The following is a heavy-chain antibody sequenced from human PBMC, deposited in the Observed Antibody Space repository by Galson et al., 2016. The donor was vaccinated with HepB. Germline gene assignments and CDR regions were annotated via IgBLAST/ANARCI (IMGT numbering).Heavy chain of an antibody. CDR3: ARTFYCDY. J-gene: IGHJ4*02. CDR1: GFTFGSYA. CDR2: ISSGGDKK. V-gene: IGHV3-30*09. Sequence: SLRLSCAVSGFTFGSYAFLWVRQAPGKGLEWLAVISSGGDKKYYADSVKGRFAISRDNSKNTLYMQMDSLRPEDTAVYYCARTFYCDYWGQGTLVTVSS.